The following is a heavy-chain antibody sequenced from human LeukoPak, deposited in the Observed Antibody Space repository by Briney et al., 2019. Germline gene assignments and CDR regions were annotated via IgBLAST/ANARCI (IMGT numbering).Heavy chain of an antibody. CDR1: GDSISSYY. V-gene: IGHV4-59*08. J-gene: IGHJ4*02. D-gene: IGHD2-2*01. Sequence: PSETLSLTCTLSGDSISSYYWSWLRQPPGKGLEWIGYIYYSGSTNYNPSLKSRVTISVDTSKNQFSLKLSSVTAADTAVYYCARVGLGISTHLDYWGQGTLVTVSS. CDR2: IYYSGST. CDR3: ARVGLGISTHLDY.